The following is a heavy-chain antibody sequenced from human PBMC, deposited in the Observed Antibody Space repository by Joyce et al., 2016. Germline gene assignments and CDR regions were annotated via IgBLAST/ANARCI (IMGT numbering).Heavy chain of an antibody. D-gene: IGHD1-26*01. CDR1: GFSFSYYG. CDR2: ISYDGSND. J-gene: IGHJ4*02. V-gene: IGHV3-30*18. CDR3: AKDGTVSGSHYYYFDN. Sequence: QMQVVESGGGVVQPGRSLRLSCAASGFSFSYYGMQWVRQAPGKGLGCGAVISYDGSNDYYADFVKCRFTISRDNSKNTVYLQMNSLRVEDTAVYYCAKDGTVSGSHYYYFDNWGQGTLVTVSS.